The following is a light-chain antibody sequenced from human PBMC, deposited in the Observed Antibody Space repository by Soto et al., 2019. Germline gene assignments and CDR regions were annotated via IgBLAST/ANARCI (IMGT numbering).Light chain of an antibody. CDR2: GAS. CDR3: QQYGSSPPWT. CDR1: QSVSSTY. V-gene: IGKV3-20*01. J-gene: IGKJ1*01. Sequence: EIVLTQSPGTLSLSPGERATLSCRASQSVSSTYLAWYQQKPGQAPRLLIYGASSRATDIPDRFSGSGSGTDFTLTISRLEPEDFAVYYSQQYGSSPPWTFGQGTKVELK.